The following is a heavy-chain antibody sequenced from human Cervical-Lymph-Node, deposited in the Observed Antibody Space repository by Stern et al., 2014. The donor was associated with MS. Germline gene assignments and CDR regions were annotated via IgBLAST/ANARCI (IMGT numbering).Heavy chain of an antibody. J-gene: IGHJ4*02. CDR3: ARVDWYGTLDY. V-gene: IGHV4-59*01. CDR2: IYYSGST. Sequence: QVQLQESGPGLVKPSETLSLTCTVSGGSISSYYWSWIRQPPGKGLEWIGYIYYSGSTNYNPSLKSRVTISVDTSKNQFSLKLSSVTAADTAVYYCARVDWYGTLDYWGQGTLVTVSS. D-gene: IGHD3-9*01. CDR1: GGSISSYY.